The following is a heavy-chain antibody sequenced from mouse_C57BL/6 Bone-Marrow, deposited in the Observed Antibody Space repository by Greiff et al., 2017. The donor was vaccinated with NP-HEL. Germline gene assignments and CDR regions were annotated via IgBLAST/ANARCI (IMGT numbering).Heavy chain of an antibody. CDR1: GYTFTDYY. D-gene: IGHD1-1*01. V-gene: IGHV1-26*01. CDR3: APAYGSPPWYFDV. Sequence: VQLQQSGPELVKPGASVKISCKASGYTFTDYYMNWVKQRHGKSLEWIGDINPNNGGTSYNQKFKGKATLTVDKSTSTAYMELRSLTSEDSAVYYCAPAYGSPPWYFDVWGTGTTVTVSS. J-gene: IGHJ1*03. CDR2: INPNNGGT.